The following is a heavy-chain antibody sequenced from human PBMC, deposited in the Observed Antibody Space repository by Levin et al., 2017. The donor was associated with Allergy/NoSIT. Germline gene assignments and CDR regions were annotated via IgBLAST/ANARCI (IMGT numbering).Heavy chain of an antibody. V-gene: IGHV3-9*01. D-gene: IGHD3-3*01. CDR3: AKDRTIFGVVRFPGTFDP. Sequence: QSGGSLRLSCAASGFTFDDYAMHWVRQAPGKGLEWVSGISWNSGSIGYADSVKGRFTISRDNAKNSLYLQMNSLRAEDTALYYCAKDRTIFGVVRFPGTFDPWGQGTLVTVSS. J-gene: IGHJ5*02. CDR1: GFTFDDYA. CDR2: ISWNSGSI.